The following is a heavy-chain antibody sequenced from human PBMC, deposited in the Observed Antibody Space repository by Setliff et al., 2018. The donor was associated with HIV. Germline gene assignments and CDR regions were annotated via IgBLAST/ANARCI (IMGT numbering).Heavy chain of an antibody. CDR2: INAGNGNT. D-gene: IGHD3-10*01. J-gene: IGHJ6*03. CDR1: GYTFTSYA. CDR3: ARGVWYLRPYYYYYYMDV. Sequence: ASVKVSCKASGYTFTSYAMHWVRQAPGQRLEWMGWINAGNGNTKYSQKFQGRVTITRDTSASTAYMELSSLRSEDTAVYYCARGVWYLRPYYYYYYMDVWGEGTTVTVSS. V-gene: IGHV1-3*01.